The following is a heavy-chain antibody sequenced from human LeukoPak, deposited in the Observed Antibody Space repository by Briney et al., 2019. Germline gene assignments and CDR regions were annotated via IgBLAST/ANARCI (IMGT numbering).Heavy chain of an antibody. V-gene: IGHV3-23*01. CDR3: VKDYQVGNSPAFGDY. D-gene: IGHD1-26*01. J-gene: IGHJ4*02. CDR2: LIENGATT. Sequence: GGSLRLSCAASGFTFSSHAMSWVRRAPGKGLEWVSGLIENGATTYYADSVKGRFTISRDNSRDTMYLQMNSLRVEDTAVYYCVKDYQVGNSPAFGDYWGQGTLVTVSS. CDR1: GFTFSSHA.